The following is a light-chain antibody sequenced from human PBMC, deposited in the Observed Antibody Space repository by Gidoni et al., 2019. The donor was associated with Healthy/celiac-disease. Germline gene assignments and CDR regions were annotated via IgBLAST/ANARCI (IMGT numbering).Light chain of an antibody. Sequence: EILLTQSPATLSLSPGERATLYCRASQSVSSYLAWYQQKPGQAPRLLIYDASNRATGIPARCSGSGAGTDFTLTISSLEPEDFAVYYCQQRSNWSRTFGQGTKLEIK. J-gene: IGKJ2*01. V-gene: IGKV3-11*01. CDR3: QQRSNWSRT. CDR2: DAS. CDR1: QSVSSY.